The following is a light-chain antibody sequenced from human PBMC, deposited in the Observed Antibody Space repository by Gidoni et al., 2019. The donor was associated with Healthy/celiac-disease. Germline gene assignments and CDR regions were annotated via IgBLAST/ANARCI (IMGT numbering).Light chain of an antibody. CDR1: QSVSSSY. V-gene: IGKV3-20*01. CDR2: GAS. J-gene: IGKJ5*01. CDR3: RQYGSAIT. Sequence: DIVLTQSPGTLSLSPGERATLSCRANQSVSSSYLAWYQQKPGQAPRLLVYGASNRATRIPDRFSGSGSETDFTLTISRLEPEDFAVYYCRQYGSAITFGQGTRLEIK.